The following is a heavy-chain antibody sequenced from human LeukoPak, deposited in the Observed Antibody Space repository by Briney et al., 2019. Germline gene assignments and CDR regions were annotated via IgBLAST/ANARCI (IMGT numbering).Heavy chain of an antibody. J-gene: IGHJ5*02. CDR3: GKDGGQYSSGPEFDP. V-gene: IGHV3-30*02. CDR2: ERSGGSK. D-gene: IGHD6-19*01. Sequence: GGSLRLSCAASGFTFSNFGMHWIRQAPGKGLEWVAVERSGGSKHYADSVKGRFTISRDNSKNMLYLQMNSLRVDDTAIYFCGKDGGQYSSGPEFDPRGQGALVTVSS. CDR1: GFTFSNFG.